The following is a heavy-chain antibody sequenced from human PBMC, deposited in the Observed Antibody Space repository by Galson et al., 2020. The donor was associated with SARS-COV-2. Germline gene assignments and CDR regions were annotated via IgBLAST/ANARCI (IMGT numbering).Heavy chain of an antibody. CDR1: GFTFSSYW. V-gene: IGHV3-7*01. J-gene: IGHJ4*02. D-gene: IGHD6-19*01. CDR2: IKQDGTEK. CDR3: ARVDIAVAGTGFDY. Sequence: GESLKISCGASGFTFSSYWMSWVRQAPGKGLEWVANIKQDGTEKYYVDSVKGRFTISRDNAKNSLYLQMNSLRAEDTAVYYCARVDIAVAGTGFDYWGQGILATVSS.